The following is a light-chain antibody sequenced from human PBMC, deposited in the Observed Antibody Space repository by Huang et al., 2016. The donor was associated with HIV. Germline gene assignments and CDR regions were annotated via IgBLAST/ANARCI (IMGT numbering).Light chain of an antibody. CDR2: GAS. CDR1: QSVSDN. J-gene: IGKJ1*01. Sequence: EIVMTQSPATLSVSPGERATLSCRASQSVSDNVAWYKQDSGQAPRLLIDGASTRATGIPARFSGSVSGTEFTLTISSLQSEDFGVYWCLQYNTWPRTFGQGTKVEV. V-gene: IGKV3D-15*01. CDR3: LQYNTWPRT.